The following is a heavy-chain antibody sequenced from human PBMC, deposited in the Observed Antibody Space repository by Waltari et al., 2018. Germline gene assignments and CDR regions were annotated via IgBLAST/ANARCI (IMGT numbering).Heavy chain of an antibody. CDR1: GFTFSAYW. V-gene: IGHV3-74*01. Sequence: EVQLLESGGGLVQPGESLSLSCAASGFTFSAYWLHWVRQAPGKGLVWVSRVKSDGSDTDSADFAKGRFTISRDNAKNTLYLQMKGLRGDDTAIYYCTRGPRTGNYEYGLDVWGQGTMVTVSS. CDR2: VKSDGSDT. CDR3: TRGPRTGNYEYGLDV. D-gene: IGHD3-3*01. J-gene: IGHJ3*01.